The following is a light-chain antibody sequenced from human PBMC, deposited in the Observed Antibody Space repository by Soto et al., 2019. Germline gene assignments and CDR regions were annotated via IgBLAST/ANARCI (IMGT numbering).Light chain of an antibody. CDR2: AAS. Sequence: DIQMTQSPSSLSASVGDRVTITCRASQSISSYLSWYQQKPGTAPKVLIYAASSLQSGVPSRFSGSGSGTDFTLTSSSLQPEDVATYYCQQSYSSPITFGQGTRLEIK. CDR3: QQSYSSPIT. V-gene: IGKV1-39*01. CDR1: QSISSY. J-gene: IGKJ5*01.